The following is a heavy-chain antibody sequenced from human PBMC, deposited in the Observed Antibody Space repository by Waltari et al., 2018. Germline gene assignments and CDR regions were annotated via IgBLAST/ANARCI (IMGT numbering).Heavy chain of an antibody. V-gene: IGHV3-30*01. CDR2: ISYDGSNK. CDR3: ARPDYDILGFDP. J-gene: IGHJ5*02. CDR1: GFTFRSYA. Sequence: QVQLVESGGGVVQPGRSLRLSCAACGFTFRSYAMHWVRQAPGKGLEWVAVISYDGSNKYYADSVKGRFTISRDNSKNTLYLQMNSLRAEDTAVYYCARPDYDILGFDPWGQGTLVTVSS. D-gene: IGHD3-9*01.